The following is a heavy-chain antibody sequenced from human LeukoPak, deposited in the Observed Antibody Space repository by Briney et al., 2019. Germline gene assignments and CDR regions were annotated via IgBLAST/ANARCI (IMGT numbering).Heavy chain of an antibody. Sequence: GGSLRLSCAASGFTFSTYGMHWVRQAPGKGLEWVAVMSYDENNKFYADSVKGRFTISRDKSKNTLYLQMNSLRAEDTAVYYCARESNRSSGYYFRWGQGTLVTVSS. D-gene: IGHD3-22*01. CDR1: GFTFSTYG. J-gene: IGHJ1*01. V-gene: IGHV3-30*03. CDR2: MSYDENNK. CDR3: ARESNRSSGYYFR.